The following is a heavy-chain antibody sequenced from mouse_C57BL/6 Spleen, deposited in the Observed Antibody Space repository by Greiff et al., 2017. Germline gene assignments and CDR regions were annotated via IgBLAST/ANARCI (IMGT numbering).Heavy chain of an antibody. D-gene: IGHD1-1*01. Sequence: EVQLVESGGDLVKPGGSLKLSCAASGFTFSSYGMSWVRQTPDKRLEWVATISSGGSYTYYPDSVKGRFTISRDNAKNTLYLQMSSLKSEDTAMYYCAGHDYGAMDYWGQGTSVTVAS. V-gene: IGHV5-6*01. J-gene: IGHJ4*01. CDR1: GFTFSSYG. CDR3: AGHDYGAMDY. CDR2: ISSGGSYT.